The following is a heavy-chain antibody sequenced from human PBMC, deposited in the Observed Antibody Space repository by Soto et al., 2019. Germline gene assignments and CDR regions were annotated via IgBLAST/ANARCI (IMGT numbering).Heavy chain of an antibody. CDR2: IYYSGST. Sequence: SETLSLTCTISGGSISSGGYYWSWIHQHPGKGLERIGYIYYSGSTYYNPSLKSRVTISVGTSKNPFSLKLSSVTVADTAVYYCARDTPDFFGSGSHGGAGYYFDYWGQGTLVTVSS. V-gene: IGHV4-31*03. J-gene: IGHJ4*02. D-gene: IGHD3-10*01. CDR3: ARDTPDFFGSGSHGGAGYYFDY. CDR1: GGSISSGGYY.